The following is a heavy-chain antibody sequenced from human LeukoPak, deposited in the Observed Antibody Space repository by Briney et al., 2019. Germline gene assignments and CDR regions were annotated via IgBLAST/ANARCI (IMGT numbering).Heavy chain of an antibody. V-gene: IGHV4-34*01. CDR1: GGSFSGYY. CDR2: INHSGST. Sequence: PSETLSLTCAVYGGSFSGYYWSWIRQPPGKGLEWIGGINHSGSTNYNPSLKSRVTISVDTSKNQFSLKLSSVTAADTAVYYRASLRVGSSFGYQYYIDVWGKGTTVTVSS. D-gene: IGHD6-13*01. J-gene: IGHJ6*03. CDR3: ASLRVGSSFGYQYYIDV.